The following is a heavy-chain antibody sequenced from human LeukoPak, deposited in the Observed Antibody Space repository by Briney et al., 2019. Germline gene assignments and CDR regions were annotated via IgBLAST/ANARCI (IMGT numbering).Heavy chain of an antibody. D-gene: IGHD3-22*01. CDR3: AKARGLIGGAFDI. J-gene: IGHJ3*02. Sequence: PGGSLTLSCAASRFTFDDYIMHGVRQAPGKGLEWVSLISWDGETTYYADSVKGRFTTSRDNSKNSLYLQMNSLRSEDTALYYCAKARGLIGGAFDIWGQGTMVTVSS. CDR1: RFTFDDYI. V-gene: IGHV3-43*01. CDR2: ISWDGETT.